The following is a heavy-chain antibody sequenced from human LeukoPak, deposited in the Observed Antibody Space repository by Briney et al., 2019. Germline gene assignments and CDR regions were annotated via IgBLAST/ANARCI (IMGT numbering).Heavy chain of an antibody. CDR2: INAGNGHT. Sequence: ASVKVSCKASGYTFTSYTMHWVRQAPGQRLEWMGWINAGNGHTKYSQKFQGRVTITRDTSATTAYMELSSLRSEDTAVYYCAREDSGGSYSYFDYWGQGTLVTVSS. V-gene: IGHV1-3*01. D-gene: IGHD3-22*01. J-gene: IGHJ4*02. CDR1: GYTFTSYT. CDR3: AREDSGGSYSYFDY.